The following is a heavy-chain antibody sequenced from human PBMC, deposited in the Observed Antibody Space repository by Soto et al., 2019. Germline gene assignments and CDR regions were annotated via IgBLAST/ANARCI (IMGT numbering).Heavy chain of an antibody. J-gene: IGHJ5*02. V-gene: IGHV4-61*05. CDR3: ARGEIDFWSGYYVGWFDP. D-gene: IGHD3-3*01. CDR2: IYCSGST. CDR1: GGSISSSSYY. Sequence: SETLSLTCTVSGGSISSSSYYWGWIRQPPGKGLEWIGYIYCSGSTNYNPSLKSRVTISVDTSKNQFSLKLSSVTAADTAVYYCARGEIDFWSGYYVGWFDPWGQGTLVTVSS.